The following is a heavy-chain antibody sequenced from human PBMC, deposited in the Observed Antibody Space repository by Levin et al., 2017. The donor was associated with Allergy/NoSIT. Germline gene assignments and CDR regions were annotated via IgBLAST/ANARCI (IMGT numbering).Heavy chain of an antibody. D-gene: IGHD5-18*01. CDR3: AKVGGYSYGLFSFDY. CDR1: GFTFSSYG. J-gene: IGHJ4*02. CDR2: ISYDGSNK. V-gene: IGHV3-30*18. Sequence: GGSLRLSCAASGFTFSSYGMHWVRQAPGKGLEWVAVISYDGSNKYYADSVKGRFTISRDNSKNTLYLQMNSLRAEDTAVYYCAKVGGYSYGLFSFDYWGQGTLVTVSS.